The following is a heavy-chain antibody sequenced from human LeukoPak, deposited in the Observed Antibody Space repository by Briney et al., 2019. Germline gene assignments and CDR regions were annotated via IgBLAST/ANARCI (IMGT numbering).Heavy chain of an antibody. D-gene: IGHD4-17*01. Sequence: PGRPLRLSCAASEFDFSSHAMTWVRQAPGKGLEWVSAISISGSKTYYADSVKGRFTISRDNSKNTLYLQMNSLRAEDTAVYYCANEIRPNDYWGQGTQVTVSS. CDR2: ISISGSKT. CDR1: EFDFSSHA. J-gene: IGHJ4*02. V-gene: IGHV3-23*01. CDR3: ANEIRPNDY.